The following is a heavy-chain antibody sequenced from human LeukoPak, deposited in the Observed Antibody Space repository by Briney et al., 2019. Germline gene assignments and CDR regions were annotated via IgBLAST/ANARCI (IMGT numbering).Heavy chain of an antibody. Sequence: GGSLRLSCEASGFTFSAYAMTWVRQAPGKGLEWVSALSGSGGSTYYADSVKGRFTISRDNSKNTLYLQMNSLRAEDTAVYFCAKNFYGDYNVFFDYWGQGTLVTVSS. CDR1: GFTFSAYA. J-gene: IGHJ4*02. CDR3: AKNFYGDYNVFFDY. CDR2: LSGSGGST. D-gene: IGHD4-17*01. V-gene: IGHV3-23*01.